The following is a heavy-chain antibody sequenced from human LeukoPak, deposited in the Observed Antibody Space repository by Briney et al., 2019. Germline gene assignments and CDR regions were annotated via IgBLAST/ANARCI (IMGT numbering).Heavy chain of an antibody. V-gene: IGHV1-46*01. CDR1: GYTFTSYY. CDR3: ASLDKGNDVVFDY. Sequence: GASVKVSCKASGYTFTSYYMHWVRQAPGQGLEWMGIINPSGGSTSYAQKFQGRVTMTRDMSISTAYMELSRLRSDDTAVYYCASLDKGNDVVFDYWGQGTLVTVSS. CDR2: INPSGGST. J-gene: IGHJ4*02. D-gene: IGHD1-1*01.